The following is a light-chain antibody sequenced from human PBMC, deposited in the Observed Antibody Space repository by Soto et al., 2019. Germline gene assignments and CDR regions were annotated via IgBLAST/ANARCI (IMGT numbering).Light chain of an antibody. V-gene: IGKV3-11*01. Sequence: EIVLTQSPATLSLSPGERATLSCRASQSVSSYLGWYQQKPGQAPRLLIYDASNRATGIPTRFSGSGSGTDFTITISSLEPEDFAVYYCQQRSNWPITFGQGTRLEIK. J-gene: IGKJ5*01. CDR2: DAS. CDR3: QQRSNWPIT. CDR1: QSVSSY.